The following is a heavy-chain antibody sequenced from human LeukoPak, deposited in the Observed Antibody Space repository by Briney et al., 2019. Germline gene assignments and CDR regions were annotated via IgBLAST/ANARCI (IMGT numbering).Heavy chain of an antibody. CDR1: GFTFSSYG. CDR2: ISYDGSNK. J-gene: IGHJ4*02. Sequence: GGSLRLSCAASGFTFSSYGMHWVRQAPGKGLEWVAVISYDGSNKYYADSVKGRFTISRDNSKNTLYLQMNSLRAEDTAVYYCAKDLVAAYDSSGYYPYYWGQGTLVTVSS. D-gene: IGHD3-22*01. CDR3: AKDLVAAYDSSGYYPYY. V-gene: IGHV3-30*18.